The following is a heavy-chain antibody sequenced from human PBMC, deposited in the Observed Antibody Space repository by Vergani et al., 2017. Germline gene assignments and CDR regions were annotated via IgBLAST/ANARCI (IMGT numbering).Heavy chain of an antibody. V-gene: IGHV1-46*03. J-gene: IGHJ4*02. CDR2: INPDGGST. D-gene: IGHD6-13*01. CDR1: VYSFTSYY. Sequence: QVQLVQSGAEVKRPGASVKISCKASVYSFTSYYLNWVRQAPGQGLEWMGIINPDGGSTNTAPKFQGRITMTRDTSTNTVYMDLSNLRSEDTAIYYCARYAADMGAFPAPFDYWGQGTLVTVSS. CDR3: ARYAADMGAFPAPFDY.